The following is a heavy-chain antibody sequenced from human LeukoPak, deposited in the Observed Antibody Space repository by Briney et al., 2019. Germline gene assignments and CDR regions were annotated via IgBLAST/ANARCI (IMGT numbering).Heavy chain of an antibody. CDR1: GFTFRSYW. J-gene: IGHJ6*04. Sequence: PGGSLRLSCEVSGFTFRSYWMYWVRQAPGKGLVWVSQINSPGDNTNHADSVEGRFTISRDNAKNTLYLQMNNLRVDDPAVYYCTRGGAKVRGLSTGMDVWGRGTTVTVSS. V-gene: IGHV3-74*01. CDR2: INSPGDNT. D-gene: IGHD3-10*01. CDR3: TRGGAKVRGLSTGMDV.